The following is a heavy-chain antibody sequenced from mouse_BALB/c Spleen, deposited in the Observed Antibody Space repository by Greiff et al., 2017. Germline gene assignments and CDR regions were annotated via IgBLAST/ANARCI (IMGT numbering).Heavy chain of an antibody. Sequence: QVQLQQSGPGLVAPSQSLSITCTVSGFSLTSYGVHWVRQPPGKGLEWLGVIWAGGSTNYNSALMSRLSISKDNSKSQVFLKMNSLQTDDTAMYYCARGNDGYYAPYFDYWGQGTTLTVSS. J-gene: IGHJ2*01. CDR1: GFSLTSYG. V-gene: IGHV2-9*02. CDR3: ARGNDGYYAPYFDY. D-gene: IGHD2-3*01. CDR2: IWAGGST.